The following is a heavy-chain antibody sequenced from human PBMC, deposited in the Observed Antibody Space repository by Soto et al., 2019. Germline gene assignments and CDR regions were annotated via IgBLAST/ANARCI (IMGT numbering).Heavy chain of an antibody. Sequence: SETLSLTCTVSGASISSSYWSWIRQSPGKGLEWIGYVYYSGSTNYNPSLKSRVTISVDTSKNQFSLKLSSVTAADTAVYYCARGYYDSSGQSNTFDIWGQGTMVTVS. CDR3: ARGYYDSSGQSNTFDI. CDR1: GASISSSY. CDR2: VYYSGST. V-gene: IGHV4-59*01. J-gene: IGHJ3*02. D-gene: IGHD3-22*01.